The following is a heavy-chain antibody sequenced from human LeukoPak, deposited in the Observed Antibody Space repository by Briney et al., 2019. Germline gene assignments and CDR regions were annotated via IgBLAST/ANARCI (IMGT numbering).Heavy chain of an antibody. D-gene: IGHD3-9*01. CDR3: ASSPYDILTGYKYNWFDP. CDR2: IKQDGSEK. J-gene: IGHJ5*02. CDR1: GFTFSSYW. V-gene: IGHV3-7*01. Sequence: GGSLRLSCAASGFTFSSYWMSWVRQAPGKGLEWVANIKQDGSEKYYVDSVKGRFTISRDNAENSLYLQMNSLRAEDTAVYHCASSPYDILTGYKYNWFDPWGQGTLVTVSS.